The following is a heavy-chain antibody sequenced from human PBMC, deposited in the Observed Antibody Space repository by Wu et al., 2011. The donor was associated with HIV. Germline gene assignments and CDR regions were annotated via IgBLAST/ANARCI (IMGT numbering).Heavy chain of an antibody. D-gene: IGHD6-6*01. CDR1: DKTLRSHG. CDR3: ARDPYSSSFYYYYFMDV. Sequence: QAQLVQSGAEVKKPGASVKVSCKALDKTLRSHGITWIRQVPGQGLEWMGWISAYNGDTKYAQKFQDRVTMTIDTFTATAYMEMRSLRSDDTAVYYCARDPYSSSFYYYYFMDVWGKGTTVTVSS. CDR2: ISAYNGDT. J-gene: IGHJ6*03. V-gene: IGHV1-18*04.